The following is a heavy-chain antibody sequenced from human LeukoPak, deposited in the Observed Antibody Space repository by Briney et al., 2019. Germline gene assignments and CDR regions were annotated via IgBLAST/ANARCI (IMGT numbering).Heavy chain of an antibody. D-gene: IGHD2-2*01. CDR3: ARDSLSGYQLPPKYNWFDP. CDR1: GGTFSSYA. Sequence: ASVKVSCKASGGTFSSYAISWVRQAPGQGLEWMGGIIPIFGTANYAQKFQGRVTITADESTSTAYMGLSSLRSEDTAVYYCARDSLSGYQLPPKYNWFDPWGQGTLVTVSS. CDR2: IIPIFGTA. J-gene: IGHJ5*02. V-gene: IGHV1-69*13.